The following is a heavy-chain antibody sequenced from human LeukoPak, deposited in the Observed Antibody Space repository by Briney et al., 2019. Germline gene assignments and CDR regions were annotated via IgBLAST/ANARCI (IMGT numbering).Heavy chain of an antibody. J-gene: IGHJ3*02. CDR1: GYTFTSYD. CDR3: AIVLRYCSSTSCYTKVAAFDI. CDR2: MNPNSGNT. Sequence: ASVKVSCKASGYTFTSYDINWVRQATGQGLEWMGWMNPNSGNTGYAQKFQGRVTMTRNTSISTAYMELSSLRSEDTAVYYCAIVLRYCSSTSCYTKVAAFDIWGQGTMVTVSS. D-gene: IGHD2-2*02. V-gene: IGHV1-8*01.